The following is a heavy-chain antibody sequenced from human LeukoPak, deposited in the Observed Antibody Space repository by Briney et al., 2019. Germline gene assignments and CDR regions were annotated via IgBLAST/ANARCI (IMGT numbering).Heavy chain of an antibody. CDR2: INPNSGGT. J-gene: IGHJ4*02. CDR3: ARGVVGGGDFDY. CDR1: GYTFTGYY. Sequence: ASVKVSCKASGYTFTGYYMHWVRQAPGQGLEWMGRINPNSGGTNYAQKFQGRVPMTRDTSISRAYMELSRLRSDDTAVYYCARGVVGGGDFDYWGQGTLVTVSS. D-gene: IGHD1-26*01. V-gene: IGHV1-2*06.